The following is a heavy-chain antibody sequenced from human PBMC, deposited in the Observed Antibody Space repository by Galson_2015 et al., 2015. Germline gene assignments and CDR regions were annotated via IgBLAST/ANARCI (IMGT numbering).Heavy chain of an antibody. J-gene: IGHJ4*02. D-gene: IGHD2-2*01. CDR2: TYYRSNWYN. Sequence: CAISGDSVSTTGVAWNWIRQSPSRGLEWLGRTYYRSNWYNDYAVAMESRITINADTSKNQFSLQLNSVTPEDTAVYYCVRDTRWGFDYWGQGALVTVSS. V-gene: IGHV6-1*01. CDR3: VRDTRWGFDY. CDR1: GDSVSTTGVA.